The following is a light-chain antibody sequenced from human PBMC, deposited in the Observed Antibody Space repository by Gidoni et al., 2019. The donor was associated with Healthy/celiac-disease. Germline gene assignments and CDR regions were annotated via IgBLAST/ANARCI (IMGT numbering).Light chain of an antibody. Sequence: ELVLTQSPATLSLYPGERATLAGRASQSVSSYLAWSQQKPGQAPRLLIYDASNRATGIPARFSGSVSGTDFTLTISSLAPEDFAVYYCQQRSNWPLLTFGGGTKVEIK. J-gene: IGKJ4*01. CDR1: QSVSSY. CDR3: QQRSNWPLLT. CDR2: DAS. V-gene: IGKV3-11*01.